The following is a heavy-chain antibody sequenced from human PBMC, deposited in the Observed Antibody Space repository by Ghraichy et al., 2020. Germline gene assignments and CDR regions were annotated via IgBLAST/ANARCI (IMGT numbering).Heavy chain of an antibody. V-gene: IGHV4-31*03. D-gene: IGHD4-17*01. CDR2: IYYSGST. Sequence: SETLSLTCTVSGGSISSGGYYWSWIRQHPGKGLEWIGYIYYSGSTYYNPSLKSRVTISVDTSKNQFSLKLSSVTAADTAVYYCARDRKRNFDYVPETPMDVWGQGTTVTVSS. CDR3: ARDRKRNFDYVPETPMDV. CDR1: GGSISSGGYY. J-gene: IGHJ6*02.